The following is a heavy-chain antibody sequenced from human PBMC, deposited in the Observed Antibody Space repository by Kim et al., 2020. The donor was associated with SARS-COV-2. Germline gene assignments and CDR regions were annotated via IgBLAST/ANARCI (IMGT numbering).Heavy chain of an antibody. CDR2: T. J-gene: IGHJ4*02. V-gene: IGHV3-53*01. D-gene: IGHD4-17*01. Sequence: TYYADSVKARFPISRDNSKTTLYLKMNSLRAEDTAVYFCARGYGDYYFDYWGQGTLVTVSS. CDR3: ARGYGDYYFDY.